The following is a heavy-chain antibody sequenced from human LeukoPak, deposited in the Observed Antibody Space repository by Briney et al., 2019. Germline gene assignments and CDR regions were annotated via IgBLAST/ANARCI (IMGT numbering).Heavy chain of an antibody. J-gene: IGHJ4*02. CDR3: AGVGNPFDSSGYYFDY. V-gene: IGHV3-11*01. Sequence: PGGSLRLSCAASGFTFSDHYMSWIRQAPGKGLEWVSYISSSGSTIYYADSVRGRFTISRDNAKNSLYLQMNSLRAEDTAVYYCAGVGNPFDSSGYYFDYWGQGTLVTVSS. D-gene: IGHD3-22*01. CDR1: GFTFSDHY. CDR2: ISSSGSTI.